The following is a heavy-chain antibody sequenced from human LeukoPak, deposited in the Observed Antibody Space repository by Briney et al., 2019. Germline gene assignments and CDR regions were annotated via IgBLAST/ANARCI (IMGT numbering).Heavy chain of an antibody. J-gene: IGHJ6*03. D-gene: IGHD2-15*01. V-gene: IGHV3-23*01. Sequence: PGGFLRLSCAASGFTFSSYGMNWVRQAPGKGLEWVSSVSGSGGSTYYGDAVKGRFTISRDNSKNTLYLQMNSLRAEDTAVYYCAKQGSGCSGGSCYFLRGEYYYMDVWGKGTTVTISS. CDR2: VSGSGGST. CDR3: AKQGSGCSGGSCYFLRGEYYYMDV. CDR1: GFTFSSYG.